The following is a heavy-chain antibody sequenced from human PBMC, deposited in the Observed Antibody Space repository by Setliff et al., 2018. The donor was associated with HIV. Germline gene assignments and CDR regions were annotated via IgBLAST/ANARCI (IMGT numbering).Heavy chain of an antibody. CDR2: ISGNNANT. CDR3: ARDVEHMMDV. J-gene: IGHJ6*02. V-gene: IGHV1-18*01. CDR1: GYSFDNYG. Sequence: ASVKVSCKTSGYSFDNYGLVWVRQAPGQGLEWMGWISGNNANTNYAQKFQDRLTMTTDTSMSTAYMEQRSLRFDDTAVYYCARDVEHMMDVWGQGTTVTVSS.